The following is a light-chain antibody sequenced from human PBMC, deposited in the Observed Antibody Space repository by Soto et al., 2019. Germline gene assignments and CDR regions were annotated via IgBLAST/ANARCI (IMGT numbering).Light chain of an antibody. J-gene: IGKJ4*01. CDR3: QQSRDWPLT. CDR2: DVS. CDR1: QSVSSY. V-gene: IGKV3-11*01. Sequence: EIVLTQSPATLSLSPGERATLSCRASQSVSSYLAWSQQRPGQAPRLLIYDVSNGATGIPARLSGSGSGTDFTLTISSLEPEDFAVYYCQQSRDWPLTFGGGTQVEIK.